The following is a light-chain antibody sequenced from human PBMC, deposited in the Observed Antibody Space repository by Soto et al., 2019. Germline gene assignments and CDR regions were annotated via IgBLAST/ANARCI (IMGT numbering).Light chain of an antibody. CDR1: SSDVGGYNF. CDR3: SSYTKYSTYV. CDR2: DVN. Sequence: QSALTQPASVSGSPGQSITISCTGSSSDVGGYNFVSWYQHHPGKAPKLILWDVNNRPSGVSNRFSGSKSGSTASLTISGLQAEDEADYYCSSYTKYSTYVFGTGTKLTVL. J-gene: IGLJ1*01. V-gene: IGLV2-14*03.